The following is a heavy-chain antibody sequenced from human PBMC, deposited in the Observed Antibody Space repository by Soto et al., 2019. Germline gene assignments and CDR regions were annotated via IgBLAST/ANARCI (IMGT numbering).Heavy chain of an antibody. Sequence: QVQLVQSGADLKKPGASVKVSCKTSGYTFSGHFLQWVRQAPGAGPEWMGWINPNTGNTKYGQKFEGRVTMTRDMSSSTAYMELTRLTADDTAVYFCARAGSYCSGGSCSFAYWGQGSLVTVSS. CDR3: ARAGSYCSGGSCSFAY. V-gene: IGHV1-2*02. D-gene: IGHD2-15*01. J-gene: IGHJ4*02. CDR2: INPNTGNT. CDR1: GYTFSGHF.